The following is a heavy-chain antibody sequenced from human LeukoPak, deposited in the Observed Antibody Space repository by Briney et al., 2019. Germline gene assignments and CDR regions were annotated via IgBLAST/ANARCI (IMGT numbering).Heavy chain of an antibody. V-gene: IGHV3-11*06. CDR3: ARDYSGYDQKDY. D-gene: IGHD5-12*01. CDR2: ISSSSSYT. Sequence: GGSPRLSCAASGFTFSDYYMSWIRQAPGKGLEWVSYISSSSSYTNYADSVKGRFTISRDNAKNSLYLQMNSLRAEDTAVYYCARDYSGYDQKDYWGQGTLVTVSS. CDR1: GFTFSDYY. J-gene: IGHJ4*02.